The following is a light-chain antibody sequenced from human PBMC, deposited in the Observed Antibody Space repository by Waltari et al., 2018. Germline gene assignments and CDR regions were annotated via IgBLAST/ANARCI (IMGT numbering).Light chain of an antibody. J-gene: IGLJ3*02. CDR3: QSYDITSHWV. V-gene: IGLV6-57*02. Sequence: NFMLTQPHSVSESPGKTVTISCSGSSGSIASNYVQWYQQRPGSAPTTVVYEDTQRPSGVPGRFSGSIDSSSNSASLTISGLKTEDEADYYCQSYDITSHWVFGGGTRLTVL. CDR2: EDT. CDR1: SGSIASNY.